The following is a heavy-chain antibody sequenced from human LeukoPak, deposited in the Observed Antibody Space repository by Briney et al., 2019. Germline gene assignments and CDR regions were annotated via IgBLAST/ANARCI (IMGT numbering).Heavy chain of an antibody. V-gene: IGHV3-53*01. CDR2: IYSGGST. D-gene: IGHD5-12*01. CDR1: GFTVSSNY. J-gene: IGHJ4*02. Sequence: PGGSLRLSCAASGFTVSSNYLSGARQAPGDGLEWVSVIYSGGSTYYADSVKGRFTISRDNSKNTLYLQMNSLRAEDTAVYYCARVRYDTTYYFDYWGQGTLVTVSS. CDR3: ARVRYDTTYYFDY.